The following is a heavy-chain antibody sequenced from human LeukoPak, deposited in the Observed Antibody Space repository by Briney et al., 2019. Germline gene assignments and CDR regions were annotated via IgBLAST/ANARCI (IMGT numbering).Heavy chain of an antibody. D-gene: IGHD2-2*01. Sequence: PSETLSLTCTVSGGSISSYYWSWIRQPPGKGLEWIGYIYTSGGTNYNPSLKSRVTISVDTSKNQFSLKLSSVTAADTAVYYCARERTECQLLGMDVWGKGTTVTVSS. CDR1: GGSISSYY. V-gene: IGHV4-4*09. J-gene: IGHJ6*03. CDR3: ARERTECQLLGMDV. CDR2: IYTSGGT.